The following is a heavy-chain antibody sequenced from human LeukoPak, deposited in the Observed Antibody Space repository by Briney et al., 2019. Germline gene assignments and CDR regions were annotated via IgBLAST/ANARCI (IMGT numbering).Heavy chain of an antibody. D-gene: IGHD3-3*01. CDR2: ISYDGSNK. Sequence: GRSLRLSCAASGLTFSSYAMHWVRQAPGKGLEWVAVISYDGSNKYYADSVKGRFTISRDNSKNTLYLQMNSLRAEDTAAYYCARDNNNGEWLLSVDYWGQGTLVTVSS. CDR3: ARDNNNGEWLLSVDY. J-gene: IGHJ4*02. CDR1: GLTFSSYA. V-gene: IGHV3-30*01.